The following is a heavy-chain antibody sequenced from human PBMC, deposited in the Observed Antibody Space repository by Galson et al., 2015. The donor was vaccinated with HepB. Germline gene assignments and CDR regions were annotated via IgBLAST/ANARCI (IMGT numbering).Heavy chain of an antibody. J-gene: IGHJ4*02. D-gene: IGHD2-2*02. V-gene: IGHV2-5*04. Sequence: PALVKPTQTLTLTCTFSGFSLSTSGVGVGWIRQLPGKALEWLALIYWNDDKRYSPSLKSRLTITKDTSKNQVVLTMTNMDPVDTATYYCVSSPSATAIPYYFDYWGQGTLVTVSS. CDR1: GFSLSTSGVG. CDR2: IYWNDDK. CDR3: VSSPSATAIPYYFDY.